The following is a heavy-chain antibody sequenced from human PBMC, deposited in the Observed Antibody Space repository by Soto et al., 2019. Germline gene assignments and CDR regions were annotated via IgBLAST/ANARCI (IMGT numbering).Heavy chain of an antibody. V-gene: IGHV4-30-2*01. CDR3: VRDGDYYDCAGYLTI. CDR2: IFHSGHT. J-gene: IGHJ3*02. D-gene: IGHD3-22*01. Sequence: QLQLQESGSGLVKPSQTRSLTCAVSGGCISSGTYSWSWIRQPPGEGLEWIGYIFHSGHTYYNPSLKSRVTISIDTSKNQFSLKLSSVTAADTAVYYCVRDGDYYDCAGYLTIWGQGTMVTVSS. CDR1: GGCISSGTYS.